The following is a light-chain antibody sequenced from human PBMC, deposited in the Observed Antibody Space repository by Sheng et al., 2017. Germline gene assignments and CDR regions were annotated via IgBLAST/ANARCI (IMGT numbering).Light chain of an antibody. CDR1: QSFSSW. CDR2: RTS. V-gene: IGKV1-5*03. Sequence: DIQMTQSPSTLSASVGDRVTITCRASQSFSSWLAWYQQKPGKAPKLLIYRTSSLESGVPSRFSGSGSGTEFTLTITSLQPDDFATYYCQQYNSYPLTFGGGTKVEIK. J-gene: IGKJ4*01. CDR3: QQYNSYPLT.